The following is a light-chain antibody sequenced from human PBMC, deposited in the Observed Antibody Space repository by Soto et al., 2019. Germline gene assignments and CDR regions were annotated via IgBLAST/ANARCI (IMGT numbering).Light chain of an antibody. CDR1: SSDVGSYNL. J-gene: IGLJ2*01. CDR3: CSYAGSSPVA. V-gene: IGLV2-23*01. CDR2: EGS. Sequence: QSALTQPASVSGSPGQSITISCTGTSSDVGSYNLVSWYQHHPGKAPKLMIYEGSKRPSGVSNRFSGSKSGNTASLTISGLQAEDEAYYYCCSYAGSSPVAFGGGTKLTVL.